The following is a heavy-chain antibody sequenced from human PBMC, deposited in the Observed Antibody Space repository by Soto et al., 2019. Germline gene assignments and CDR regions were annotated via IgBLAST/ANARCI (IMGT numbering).Heavy chain of an antibody. CDR2: ISGSGGST. J-gene: IGHJ4*02. D-gene: IGHD3-3*01. Sequence: EVQLLESGGGLVQPGGSLRLSCAASGFTFSSYAMSWVRQAPGKGLEWVSAISGSGGSTYYADSVKGRFTSSRDKSKNTMYLQMNSLRAEDTAVYYCAKEDFSLWSGSYRIDYWGQGTLVTVSS. CDR3: AKEDFSLWSGSYRIDY. V-gene: IGHV3-23*01. CDR1: GFTFSSYA.